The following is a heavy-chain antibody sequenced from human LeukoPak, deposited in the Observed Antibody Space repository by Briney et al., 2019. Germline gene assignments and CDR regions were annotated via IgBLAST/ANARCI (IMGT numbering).Heavy chain of an antibody. Sequence: SSETLSLTCTVSGGSISSYYWSWIRQPPGKGLEWIGYIYYSGSTNYNPSLKSRVTISVDTSKNQFSLKLSSVTAADTAVYYCARQTRTGHFDYWGQGTLVTVSS. CDR3: ARQTRTGHFDY. J-gene: IGHJ4*02. CDR1: GGSISSYY. CDR2: IYYSGST. D-gene: IGHD1-1*01. V-gene: IGHV4-59*01.